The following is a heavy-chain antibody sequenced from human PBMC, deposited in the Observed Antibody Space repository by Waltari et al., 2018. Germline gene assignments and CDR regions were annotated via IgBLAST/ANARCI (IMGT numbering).Heavy chain of an antibody. CDR2: IKEDGREK. CDR3: SRSLDV. Sequence: EVQLVESGGGLVQPGGSLRLSCVVSGFTFSNYWMDWVRQAPGKGLEWVANIKEDGREKYFVDSVKGRFTISRDNAKNSLYLQMNSLRVDDTAVYYCSRSLDVWGQGTTVTVSS. J-gene: IGHJ6*02. CDR1: GFTFSNYW. V-gene: IGHV3-7*01.